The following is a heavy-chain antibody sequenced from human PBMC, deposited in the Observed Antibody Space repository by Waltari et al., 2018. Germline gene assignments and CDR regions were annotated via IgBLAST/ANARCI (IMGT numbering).Heavy chain of an antibody. Sequence: EVQLVESGGGLVQSGGSLRLSCAASGFTFSDYGFNWVRQAPRKGLEWISYINGSSSIIYYADSVKGRFTVSRDNAKNALYLQMNSLGVEDTAVYYCARDRWDDHWGQGVLVTVSS. V-gene: IGHV3-48*04. CDR3: ARDRWDDH. CDR2: INGSSSII. D-gene: IGHD1-26*01. CDR1: GFTFSDYG. J-gene: IGHJ5*02.